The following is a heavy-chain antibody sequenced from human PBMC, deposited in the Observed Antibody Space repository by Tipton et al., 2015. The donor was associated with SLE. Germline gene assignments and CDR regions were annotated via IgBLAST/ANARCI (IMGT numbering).Heavy chain of an antibody. CDR1: GDSMSRYY. J-gene: IGHJ6*03. CDR3: ARSYGGVDYYYYYMDV. CDR2: IYDSGTA. Sequence: LRLSCTVSGDSMSRYYWSWIRQPPGKGLEWIGYIYDSGTANSNPSLKGRVTTSVDTSRNQFSLRMNSVTAADTAVYYCARSYGGVDYYYYYMDVWGKGISVTVSS. D-gene: IGHD4-23*01. V-gene: IGHV4-59*01.